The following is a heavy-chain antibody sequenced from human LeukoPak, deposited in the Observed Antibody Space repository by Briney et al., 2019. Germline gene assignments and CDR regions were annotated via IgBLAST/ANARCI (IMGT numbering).Heavy chain of an antibody. J-gene: IGHJ6*02. V-gene: IGHV1-69*13. D-gene: IGHD2-2*01. CDR3: ARGGYCSSTSCPNYYYGMDV. CDR1: GGTFSSYA. CDR2: IIPIFGTA. Sequence: EASVTVSFTASGGTFSSYAISWVRQAPGQGLEWMGGIIPIFGTANYAQKFQGRVTITADVSTSTAYMELSGLRSEDTAVYYCARGGYCSSTSCPNYYYGMDVWGQGTTVTVSS.